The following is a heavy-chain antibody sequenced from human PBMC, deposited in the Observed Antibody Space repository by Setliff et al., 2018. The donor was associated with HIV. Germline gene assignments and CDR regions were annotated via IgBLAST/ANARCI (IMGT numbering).Heavy chain of an antibody. CDR1: GASISSYY. CDR3: ARATATWLVDN. D-gene: IGHD2-15*01. V-gene: IGHV4-59*01. CDR2: IYYRGGT. J-gene: IGHJ4*02. Sequence: SETLSLTCNVSGASISSYYWSWIRQLPGKGLEWIGYIYYRGGTNYNPSLKSRLTISVDAAKNQFSLKLSSVTTADTAVYYCARATATWLVDNWGQGTLVTVSS.